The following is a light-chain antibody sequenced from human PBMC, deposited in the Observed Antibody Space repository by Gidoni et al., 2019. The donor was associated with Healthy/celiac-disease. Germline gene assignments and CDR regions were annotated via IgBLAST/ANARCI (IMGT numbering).Light chain of an antibody. CDR2: DAS. Sequence: EIVLTQSPATLSLSPGERATISCRASQSVSSYLAWYQQKPGQAPRLLIYDASNRATGIPARFSGSVSGTDFTLTISSLEPEDFAVYYCQQRSNWPLTFGGGTKVEIK. CDR1: QSVSSY. V-gene: IGKV3-11*01. J-gene: IGKJ4*01. CDR3: QQRSNWPLT.